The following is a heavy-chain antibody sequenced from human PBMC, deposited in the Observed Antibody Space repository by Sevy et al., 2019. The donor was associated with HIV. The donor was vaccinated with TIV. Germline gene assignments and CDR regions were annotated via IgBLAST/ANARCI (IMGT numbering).Heavy chain of an antibody. Sequence: ASVKVSCKASGYSFLSYGINWVRQAPGQGLEWMGWMSPYNGYTTSAQKFQDRVTLTTDTSTSTAYMELRSLRSDDTAVYYCARDDTYSDPARYHYSYMDVWGKGTTVTVSS. D-gene: IGHD1-26*01. CDR2: MSPYNGYT. CDR1: GYSFLSYG. J-gene: IGHJ6*03. V-gene: IGHV1-18*01. CDR3: ARDDTYSDPARYHYSYMDV.